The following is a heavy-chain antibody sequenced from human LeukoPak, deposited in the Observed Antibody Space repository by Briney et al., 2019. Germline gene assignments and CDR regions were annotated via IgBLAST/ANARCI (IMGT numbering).Heavy chain of an antibody. CDR1: GYTFTGYY. Sequence: ASVKVSCKASGYTFTGYYMHWVRQAPGQGLEWMGWINPNSGGTNYAQKFQGWDTMTRDTSISTAYMELSRLRSDNTAVYYCAREVEYYYGSGSEGLDYWGQGTLVTVSS. D-gene: IGHD3-10*01. J-gene: IGHJ4*02. CDR3: AREVEYYYGSGSEGLDY. V-gene: IGHV1-2*04. CDR2: INPNSGGT.